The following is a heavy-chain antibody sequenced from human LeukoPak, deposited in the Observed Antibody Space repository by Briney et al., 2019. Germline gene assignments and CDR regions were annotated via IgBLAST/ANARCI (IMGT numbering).Heavy chain of an antibody. CDR1: GFTFSSYA. Sequence: GGSLRLSCAASGFTFSSYAMSWVRQAPGKGLEWVSAISGSGGCTYYADSVKGRFTISRDNSKNTLYLQMNSLRAEDTAVYYCATQWLVRPYFDYWGQGTLVTVSS. CDR2: ISGSGGCT. D-gene: IGHD6-19*01. J-gene: IGHJ4*02. V-gene: IGHV3-23*01. CDR3: ATQWLVRPYFDY.